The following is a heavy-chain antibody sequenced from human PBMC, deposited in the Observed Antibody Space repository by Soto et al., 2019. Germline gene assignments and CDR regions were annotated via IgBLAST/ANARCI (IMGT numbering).Heavy chain of an antibody. D-gene: IGHD3-10*01. CDR3: AKVRRFGELRSLY. CDR1: GFTFSSYA. Sequence: EVQLLESGGGLVQPGGSLRLSCAASGFTFSSYAMSWVRQAPGKGLELVSAIGVSGDTTYYADSVKGRFTISRDNSKNTLYLQMGSLRAEETAVYYCAKVRRFGELRSLYWGQGTLVTVSS. J-gene: IGHJ4*02. V-gene: IGHV3-23*01. CDR2: IGVSGDTT.